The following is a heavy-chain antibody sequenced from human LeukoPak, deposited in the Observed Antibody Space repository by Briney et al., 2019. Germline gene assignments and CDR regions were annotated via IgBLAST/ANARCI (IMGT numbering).Heavy chain of an antibody. V-gene: IGHV5-51*01. J-gene: IGHJ4*02. Sequence: GESLKISCKGSGYSFSTYWIGWVRQMPGKGLEWMGIIYPGDSDTRYRPSFQGQVTISADKSISTAYLQCSSLKASDTAMYYCAKMWTVTTGFDYWGQGTLVTVSS. CDR1: GYSFSTYW. D-gene: IGHD4-11*01. CDR2: IYPGDSDT. CDR3: AKMWTVTTGFDY.